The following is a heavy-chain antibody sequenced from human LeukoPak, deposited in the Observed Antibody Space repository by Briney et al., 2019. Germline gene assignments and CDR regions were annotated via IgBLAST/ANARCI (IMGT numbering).Heavy chain of an antibody. CDR1: GFTFSSYG. V-gene: IGHV3-33*01. CDR3: ARELYSYGAYYYYGMDV. J-gene: IGHJ6*02. Sequence: GGSLRLSCAASGFTFSSYGMHWVRQAPGKGLEWVAVIWYDGSNKYYADSVKGRFTISRDNSKNTLYLQMNSLRAEDTAVYYCARELYSYGAYYYYGMDVWGQGTMVTVSS. CDR2: IWYDGSNK. D-gene: IGHD5-18*01.